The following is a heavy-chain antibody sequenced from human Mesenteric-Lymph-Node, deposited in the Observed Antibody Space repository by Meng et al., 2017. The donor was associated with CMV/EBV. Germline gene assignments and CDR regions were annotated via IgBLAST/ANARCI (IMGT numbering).Heavy chain of an antibody. V-gene: IGHV3-21*01. Sequence: RTGAASGFIFNTYSINWVRQAPGKGLEWVSCISSSGRSTYYADSVKGRFTISRDNAKNSLYLQMNSLRAEDTAVYYCARENLPYYYDSSGLPFDYWGQGTLVTVSS. CDR1: GFIFNTYS. CDR3: ARENLPYYYDSSGLPFDY. J-gene: IGHJ4*02. CDR2: ISSSGRST. D-gene: IGHD3-22*01.